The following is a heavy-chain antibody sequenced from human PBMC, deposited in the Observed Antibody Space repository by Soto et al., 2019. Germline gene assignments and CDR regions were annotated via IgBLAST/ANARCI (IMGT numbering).Heavy chain of an antibody. CDR1: GYIFTKHW. CDR2: IDPVDSDD. D-gene: IGHD1-26*01. J-gene: IGHJ4*02. CDR3: ASLDRTNSYSGFDY. Sequence: PGESLKISCQGSGYIFTKHWIAWVRQKPGKGLEWIGIIDPVDSDDRYSPSFEGQVTISVDKSNNTAYLQWSSLKASDTAIYYCASLDRTNSYSGFDYWGQGTLVTVSS. V-gene: IGHV5-51*01.